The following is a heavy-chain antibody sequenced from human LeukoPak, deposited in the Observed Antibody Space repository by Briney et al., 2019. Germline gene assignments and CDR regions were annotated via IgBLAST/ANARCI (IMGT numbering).Heavy chain of an antibody. CDR3: ARDSRSSWYRGYYYYDYMDV. Sequence: SVKVSCKASGGTFSSYAISWVRQAPGQGLEWMGGIIPIFGTANYAQKFQGRVTITTDESTSTAYMELSSLRSEDTAVYYCARDSRSSWYRGYYYYDYMDVWGKGTTVTVSS. CDR1: GGTFSSYA. D-gene: IGHD6-13*01. V-gene: IGHV1-69*05. CDR2: IIPIFGTA. J-gene: IGHJ6*03.